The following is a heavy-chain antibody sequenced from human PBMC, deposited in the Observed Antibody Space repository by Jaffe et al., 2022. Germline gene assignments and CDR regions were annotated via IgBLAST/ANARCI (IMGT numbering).Heavy chain of an antibody. V-gene: IGHV3-30*02. J-gene: IGHJ3*02. D-gene: IGHD1-1*01. Sequence: QVQLVESGGGVVQPGGSLRLSCAASGFTFSTYGMHWVRQAPGKGLEWVAYIRYDETIKYYEDSVKGRFTISRDNSKNTLYLQMNSLRPDDTAVYYCSKDHPILEVNTDVFDIWGQGTMVTVSS. CDR3: SKDHPILEVNTDVFDI. CDR1: GFTFSTYG. CDR2: IRYDETIK.